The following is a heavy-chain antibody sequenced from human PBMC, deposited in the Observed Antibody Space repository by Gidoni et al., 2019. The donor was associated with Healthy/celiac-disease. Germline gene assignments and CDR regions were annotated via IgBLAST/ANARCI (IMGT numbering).Heavy chain of an antibody. Sequence: EVQLVESGGGLVQPGGSLRLSGAASGFTVSSYWWHWVRQAPEKGLVWVSRINSDGSSTSYADSVKGRFTISRDNAKNTLYLQMNSLRAEDTAVYYCARARCGGSCYSGLCAFDIWGQGTMVTVSS. CDR2: INSDGSST. V-gene: IGHV3-74*01. CDR1: GFTVSSYW. J-gene: IGHJ3*02. D-gene: IGHD2-15*01. CDR3: ARARCGGSCYSGLCAFDI.